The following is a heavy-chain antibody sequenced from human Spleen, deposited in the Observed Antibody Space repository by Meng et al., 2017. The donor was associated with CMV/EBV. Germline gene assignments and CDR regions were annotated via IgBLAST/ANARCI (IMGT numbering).Heavy chain of an antibody. Sequence: QVKLQQPGPGLVKPSQTLSLTCAISGDSVSTNSAAWNWIRQSPSGGLEWLGRTYYKSKWYNDYAESVKSRITINPDTSKNQFSLQLNSVTPEDTAVYYCARDPAAFDFWGQGILVTVSS. V-gene: IGHV6-1*01. CDR3: ARDPAAFDF. CDR1: GDSVSTNSAA. J-gene: IGHJ4*02. CDR2: TYYKSKWYN. D-gene: IGHD6-25*01.